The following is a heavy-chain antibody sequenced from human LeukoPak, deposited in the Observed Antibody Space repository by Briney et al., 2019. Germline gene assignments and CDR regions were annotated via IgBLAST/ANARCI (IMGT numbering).Heavy chain of an antibody. V-gene: IGHV3-23*01. Sequence: GGSLRLSCAPSGFIFNNYAISWVRQAPGKGLEWVSSISTTVSTTYYAASVRGRFTISRDNSQNTLSLQMDSLTAADTAVYSCATYDLWTTYYTFQYWGQGTLVSVSS. CDR3: ATYDLWTTYYTFQY. CDR2: ISTTVSTT. D-gene: IGHD3-3*01. CDR1: GFIFNNYA. J-gene: IGHJ4*02.